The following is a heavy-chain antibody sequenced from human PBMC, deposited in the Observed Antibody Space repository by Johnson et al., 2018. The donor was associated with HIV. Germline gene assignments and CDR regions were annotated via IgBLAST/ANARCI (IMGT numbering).Heavy chain of an antibody. Sequence: EVQLVESGGGLVQPGGSLRLSCAASGFTFSSYWMSWVRQAPGKGLEWVANIKQDGSEKYYVDSVKGRFTISRDNSKNTLYLQMNSLRAEDTAVYYCARDILEYSSSVPDAFDIWGQGTMVTVSS. CDR2: IKQDGSEK. V-gene: IGHV3-7*01. CDR1: GFTFSSYW. J-gene: IGHJ3*02. D-gene: IGHD6-6*01. CDR3: ARDILEYSSSVPDAFDI.